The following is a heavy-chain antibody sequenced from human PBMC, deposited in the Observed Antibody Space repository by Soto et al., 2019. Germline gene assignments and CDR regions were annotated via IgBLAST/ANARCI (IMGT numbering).Heavy chain of an antibody. D-gene: IGHD5-12*01. CDR3: ARSNIVPRLFMYPYYY. V-gene: IGHV1-69*13. Sequence: GASVKVSCKASGGTFSSYAISWVRQAPGQGLEWMGGIIPIFGTANYAQKFQGKVTITADESTSTAYMELSSLRSEDTAVYYCARSNIVPRLFMYPYYYWGQGTLVTVS. J-gene: IGHJ4*02. CDR2: IIPIFGTA. CDR1: GGTFSSYA.